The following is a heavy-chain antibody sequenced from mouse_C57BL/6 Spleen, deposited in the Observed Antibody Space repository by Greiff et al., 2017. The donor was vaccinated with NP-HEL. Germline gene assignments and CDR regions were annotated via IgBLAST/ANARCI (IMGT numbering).Heavy chain of an antibody. CDR3: ARDRQLRLQAMDY. D-gene: IGHD3-2*02. CDR1: GFTFSSYA. Sequence: DVKLVESGGGLVKPGGSLKLSCAASGFTFSSYAMSWVRQTPEKRLEWVATISDGGSYTYYPDNVKGRFTISRDNAKNNLYLQMSHLTSEDTAMYYCARDRQLRLQAMDYWGQGTSVTVSS. V-gene: IGHV5-4*01. J-gene: IGHJ4*01. CDR2: ISDGGSYT.